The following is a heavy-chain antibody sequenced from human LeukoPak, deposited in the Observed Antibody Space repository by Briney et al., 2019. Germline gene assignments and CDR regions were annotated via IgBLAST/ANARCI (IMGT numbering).Heavy chain of an antibody. V-gene: IGHV4-38-2*02. Sequence: SETLSLTCTVSGYSISSGYYWGWIRQPPGKGLEWIGGIYHSGSTYYNPSLKGRVTISVDTSKNQFSLKLSSVTAADTAVYYCARLLVVVPAAWGQGTLVTVSS. J-gene: IGHJ5*02. CDR1: GYSISSGYY. CDR2: IYHSGST. D-gene: IGHD2-2*01. CDR3: ARLLVVVPAA.